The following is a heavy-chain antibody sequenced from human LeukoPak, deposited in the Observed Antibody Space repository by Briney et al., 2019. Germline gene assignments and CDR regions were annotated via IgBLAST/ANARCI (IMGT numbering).Heavy chain of an antibody. J-gene: IGHJ3*01. CDR2: IYASGNT. V-gene: IGHV4-4*07. CDR3: AREYSSSSGKNAFDV. Sequence: PSETLSLTCTVSGGSISTYYWSLIRQPAGKGLEWIGRIYASGNTNYNPSLKSRVTMSLDTSKNQFSLSLTSVTAADTAVYYCAREYSSSSGKNAFDVWGQGTMVTVSS. CDR1: GGSISTYY. D-gene: IGHD6-6*01.